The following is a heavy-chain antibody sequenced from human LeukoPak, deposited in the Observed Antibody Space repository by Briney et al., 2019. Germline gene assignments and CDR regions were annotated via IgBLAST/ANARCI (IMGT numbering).Heavy chain of an antibody. J-gene: IGHJ5*02. CDR2: ISAYNGNT. CDR3: ARDLRPYDFWSGYYPYNWFDP. D-gene: IGHD3-3*01. Sequence: ASVKVSCKASGYTFTSYGISWVRQAPGQGLEWMGWISAYNGNTNYAQKLQGRVTMTTDTSTSTAYMELRSLRSDDTAVYYCARDLRPYDFWSGYYPYNWFDPWGQGTLVTVSS. CDR1: GYTFTSYG. V-gene: IGHV1-18*01.